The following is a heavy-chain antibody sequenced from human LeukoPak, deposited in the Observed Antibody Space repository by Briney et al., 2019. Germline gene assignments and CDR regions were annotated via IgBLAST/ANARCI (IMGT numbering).Heavy chain of an antibody. Sequence: SVKVSCKASGGTFSSYAISWVRQAPGQGLEWMGGIIPIFGTANYAQRFQGRVTITADESTSTAYMELSSLRSEDTAVYYCASSLGDSSGPFGYWGQGTLVTVSS. CDR2: IIPIFGTA. J-gene: IGHJ4*02. V-gene: IGHV1-69*01. D-gene: IGHD3-22*01. CDR3: ASSLGDSSGPFGY. CDR1: GGTFSSYA.